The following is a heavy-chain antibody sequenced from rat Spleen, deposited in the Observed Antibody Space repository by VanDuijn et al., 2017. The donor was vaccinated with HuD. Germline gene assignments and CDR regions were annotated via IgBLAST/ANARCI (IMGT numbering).Heavy chain of an antibody. D-gene: IGHD1-6*01. J-gene: IGHJ3*01. CDR1: GFTFSNYD. Sequence: VQLVESGGGLVQPGRSLKLSCVASGFTFSNYDMAWVRQAPGKGLEWIAGVSSGGNTYHNSVFRSRLSISRDTSKSQVFLTMNSLQTEDTAMYFCARWKYTTDWFAYWGQGTLVTVSS. CDR3: ARWKYTTDWFAY. V-gene: IGHV2S12*01. CDR2: VSSGGNT.